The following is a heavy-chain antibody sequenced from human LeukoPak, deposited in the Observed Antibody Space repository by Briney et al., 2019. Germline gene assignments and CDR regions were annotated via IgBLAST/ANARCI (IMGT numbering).Heavy chain of an antibody. CDR3: ARTYYYDRSGYYYGY. J-gene: IGHJ4*02. Sequence: GGSLRLSRAASGFTFSTYAMHWVRQAPGKGLEWVAVISYDGSYEDYADSVKGRFTFSRDNSKNTLYFQMNSLRAEDTAVYYCARTYYYDRSGYYYGYWGQGTLVTVSS. V-gene: IGHV3-30*14. CDR2: ISYDGSYE. D-gene: IGHD3-22*01. CDR1: GFTFSTYA.